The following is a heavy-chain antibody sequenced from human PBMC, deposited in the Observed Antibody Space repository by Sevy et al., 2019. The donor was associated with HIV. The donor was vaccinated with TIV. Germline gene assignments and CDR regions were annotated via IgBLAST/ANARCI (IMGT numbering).Heavy chain of an antibody. Sequence: GESLKISCTDSGFNFNTYGMHWVRQAPGKGLEWLAIISYDGNKYYADSVEGRFTISRDNSRNTLYLEMNSLKSEDTAVFHCARAGRLRLGELSSGPDYWGPGTLVTVSS. CDR2: ISYDGNK. V-gene: IGHV3-30*03. CDR1: GFNFNTYG. D-gene: IGHD3-16*02. CDR3: ARAGRLRLGELSSGPDY. J-gene: IGHJ4*02.